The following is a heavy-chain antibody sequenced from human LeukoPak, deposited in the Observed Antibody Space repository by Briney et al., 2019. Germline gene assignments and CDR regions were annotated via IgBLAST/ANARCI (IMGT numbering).Heavy chain of an antibody. CDR2: VYHSGST. CDR1: GDSINSSSYY. J-gene: IGHJ3*02. Sequence: SETLSLTCTVSGDSINSSSYYWGWIRQPPGKGLEWIGSVYHSGSTYYNPSLKSRVTISVDTSKNQFSLKLSSVTAADTAVYYCARVAVVAATTPDAFDIWGQGTMVTVSS. CDR3: ARVAVVAATTPDAFDI. V-gene: IGHV4-39*07. D-gene: IGHD2-15*01.